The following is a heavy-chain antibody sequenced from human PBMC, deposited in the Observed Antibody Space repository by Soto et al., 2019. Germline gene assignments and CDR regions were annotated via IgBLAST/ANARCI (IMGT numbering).Heavy chain of an antibody. J-gene: IGHJ5*02. Sequence: EVQLLESGGGLVQPGGSLRLSCAASGFTFSTYAMSRVRQAPGKGLEWVSTITGSGGTTYYADSVKGRFTISRDNSRNTLDLQMSSLRAEDTAVYYCAKDRLRSLFDPWGQGTLVSVSS. D-gene: IGHD4-17*01. CDR2: ITGSGGTT. CDR1: GFTFSTYA. CDR3: AKDRLRSLFDP. V-gene: IGHV3-23*01.